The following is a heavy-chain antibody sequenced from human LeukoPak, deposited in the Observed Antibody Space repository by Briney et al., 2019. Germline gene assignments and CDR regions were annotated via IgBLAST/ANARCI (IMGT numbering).Heavy chain of an antibody. Sequence: GGFLRLSCAASGFTFSAYDMHWVRQATGRGLEWVSGIGTAGDTYYPGSVKGRFTVSRENAKNSLYLQMNSLRAEDTAVYYCARGGYSYDFDCWGQGTLVTVSS. CDR3: ARGGYSYDFDC. CDR1: GFTFSAYD. J-gene: IGHJ4*02. D-gene: IGHD5-18*01. V-gene: IGHV3-13*04. CDR2: IGTAGDT.